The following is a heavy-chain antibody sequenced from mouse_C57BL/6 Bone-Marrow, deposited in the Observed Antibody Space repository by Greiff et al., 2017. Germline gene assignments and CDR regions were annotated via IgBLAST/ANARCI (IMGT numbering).Heavy chain of an antibody. CDR2: ISSGGIYT. V-gene: IGHV5-6*01. CDR1: GFTFSSYG. CDR3: ARHGGLRPLDY. J-gene: IGHJ2*01. D-gene: IGHD2-4*01. Sequence: VKVVESGGDLVKPGGSLKLSCAASGFTFSSYGMSWVRQTPDKRLEWVATISSGGIYTYYPDSVKGRFTISRDNAKNTLYLQMSSLKSEDTAMYYCARHGGLRPLDYWGQGTTLTVSS.